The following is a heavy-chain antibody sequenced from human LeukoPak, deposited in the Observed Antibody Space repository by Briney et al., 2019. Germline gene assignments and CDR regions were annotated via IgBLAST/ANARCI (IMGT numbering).Heavy chain of an antibody. CDR3: ARLGEGYCSSTSCIPPFDY. D-gene: IGHD2-2*01. CDR1: GVTFSSYA. CDR2: IIPIFGTA. V-gene: IGHV1-69*01. J-gene: IGHJ4*02. Sequence: SVKVSCKASGVTFSSYAISWVRQAPGQGLEWMGGIIPIFGTANYAQKFQGRVTITADESTSTAYMELSSLRSEDTAVYYCARLGEGYCSSTSCIPPFDYWGQGTLVTVSS.